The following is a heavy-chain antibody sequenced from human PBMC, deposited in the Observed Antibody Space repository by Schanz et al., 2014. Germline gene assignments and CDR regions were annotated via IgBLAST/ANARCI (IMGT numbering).Heavy chain of an antibody. Sequence: EVQLVESGGGLVQPGGSLRLSCTASGLIFSNYVMSWVRQAPGKGLEWVSYISGSSRTIYYADSMKGRFTVSRDNAENALYLQMNSLRAEDTGLYFCARGGSGSHYRLDYWGQGTLXTVSS. CDR3: ARGGSGSHYRLDY. CDR1: GLIFSNYV. CDR2: ISGSSRTI. J-gene: IGHJ4*02. V-gene: IGHV3-48*01. D-gene: IGHD1-26*01.